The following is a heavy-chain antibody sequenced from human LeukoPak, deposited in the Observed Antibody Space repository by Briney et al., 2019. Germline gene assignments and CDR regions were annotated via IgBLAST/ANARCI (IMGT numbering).Heavy chain of an antibody. CDR2: ISGSGGST. CDR1: GFTFSSYG. CDR3: AKDQGAVAGTDFDY. Sequence: GRSLRLSCAASGFTFSSYGMHWVRQAPGKGLEWVSAISGSGGSTYYADSVKGRFTISRDNSKNTLYLQMNSLRAEDTAVYYCAKDQGAVAGTDFDYWGQGTLVTVSS. V-gene: IGHV3-23*01. J-gene: IGHJ4*02. D-gene: IGHD6-19*01.